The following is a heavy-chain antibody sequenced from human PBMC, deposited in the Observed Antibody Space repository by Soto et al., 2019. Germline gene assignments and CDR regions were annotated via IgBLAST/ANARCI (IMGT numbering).Heavy chain of an antibody. CDR3: ARAGKNEWAAVAA. Sequence: SETLSLTCTVSGGSISSYYWSWIRQPPGKGLEWIGEISHSGSTNCNPSLKSRLTISVDTSKNQFSLKLRSVTAADTAVYYCARAGKNEWAAVAAWGQGMQVTVSS. CDR1: GGSISSYY. D-gene: IGHD6-13*01. CDR2: ISHSGST. J-gene: IGHJ4*02. V-gene: IGHV4-34*01.